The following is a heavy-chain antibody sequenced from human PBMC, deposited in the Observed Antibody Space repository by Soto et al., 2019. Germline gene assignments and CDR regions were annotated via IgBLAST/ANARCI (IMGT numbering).Heavy chain of an antibody. CDR3: ARDGASY. J-gene: IGHJ4*02. D-gene: IGHD3-16*01. Sequence: QVQLVESGGGVVQPGRSLRLSCVASGFTFSTYAMHWVRQAPGKGLEWVAVISYDSTNKNYAESVKGRFTISRDNSKNTLYLQMNSLRAEDTAVFYCARDGASYWGQGTPVIVSS. CDR2: ISYDSTNK. CDR1: GFTFSTYA. V-gene: IGHV3-30-3*01.